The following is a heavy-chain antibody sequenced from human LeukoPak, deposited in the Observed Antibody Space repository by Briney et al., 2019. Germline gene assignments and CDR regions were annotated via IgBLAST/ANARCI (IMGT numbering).Heavy chain of an antibody. CDR1: GGSFSGYY. V-gene: IGHV4-34*01. D-gene: IGHD2-21*02. J-gene: IGHJ4*02. CDR2: INHSGST. Sequence: PSETLSLTCAVYGGSFSGYYWSWIRQPPGKGLEWIGEINHSGSTNYNPSLKSRVTISVDTSKNQVSLKMSSVTAADTALYYCARLLTYCGGDCYSFDYWGLGTRVTVSS. CDR3: ARLLTYCGGDCYSFDY.